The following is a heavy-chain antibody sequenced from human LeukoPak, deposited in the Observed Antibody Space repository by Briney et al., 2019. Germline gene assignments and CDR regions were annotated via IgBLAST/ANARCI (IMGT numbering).Heavy chain of an antibody. CDR2: INHSGST. CDR1: GGSFSGYY. J-gene: IGHJ4*02. V-gene: IGHV4-34*01. Sequence: SETLSLTCAVYGGSFSGYYWSWIRQPPGKGREWIGEINHSGSTNYNPSLKSRVTISVDTSKNQFSLKLSSVTAADTAVYYCARAHLLRRYYYDSSAPQFDYWGQGTLVTVSS. D-gene: IGHD3-22*01. CDR3: ARAHLLRRYYYDSSAPQFDY.